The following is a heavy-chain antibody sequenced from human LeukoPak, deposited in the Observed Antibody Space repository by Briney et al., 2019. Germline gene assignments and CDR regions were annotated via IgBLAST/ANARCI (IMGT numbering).Heavy chain of an antibody. V-gene: IGHV4-4*07. Sequence: SETLSLTCTVSACSISSYYWGWIRQPAGKGLEWIGRIYTGRRTNSNPSLKSRVTMSVDTSKNQSSLKLSSVTAADTAVYYCARETVGPRKGFDPWGQGTLVTVSS. CDR1: ACSISSYY. CDR3: ARETVGPRKGFDP. CDR2: IYTGRRT. J-gene: IGHJ5*02. D-gene: IGHD2-15*01.